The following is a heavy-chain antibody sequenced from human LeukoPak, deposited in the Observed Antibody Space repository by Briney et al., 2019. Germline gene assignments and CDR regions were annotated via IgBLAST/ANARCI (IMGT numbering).Heavy chain of an antibody. J-gene: IGHJ4*02. CDR3: ARADFWSGYRFDL. V-gene: IGHV3-30*03. CDR2: ISYDGSNK. CDR1: GFTFSSYG. D-gene: IGHD3-3*01. Sequence: GRSLRLSCAASGFTFSSYGMHWVRQAPGKGLEWVAVISYDGSNKYYADSVKGRFTISRDNSKNTLYLQMNSLRAEDTAVYYCARADFWSGYRFDLWGQGTLVSVSS.